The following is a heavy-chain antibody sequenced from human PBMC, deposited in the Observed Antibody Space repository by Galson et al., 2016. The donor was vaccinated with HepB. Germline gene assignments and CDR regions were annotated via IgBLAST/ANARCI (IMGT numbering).Heavy chain of an antibody. D-gene: IGHD3-22*01. CDR1: GGTFSSYP. Sequence: SVKVSCKASGGTFSSYPINWVRQAPGQGLEWLGGIIPVFTKMKEAQKFQARVTITADKSTRTVYMELTSLRSEDTAVYYCARGSYHSGGYYQDYLYGVDVWGQGTTVTVSS. V-gene: IGHV1-69*06. CDR3: ARGSYHSGGYYQDYLYGVDV. CDR2: IIPVFTKM. J-gene: IGHJ6*01.